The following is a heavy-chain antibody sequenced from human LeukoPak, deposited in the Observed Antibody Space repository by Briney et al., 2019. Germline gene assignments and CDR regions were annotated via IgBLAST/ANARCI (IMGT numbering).Heavy chain of an antibody. V-gene: IGHV3-66*02. Sequence: GGSLRLSCAASGFTGSSNYMSWVRQAPGKGLEWVSVIYSGGSTYYADSVKGRFTISRDNSKNTLYLQMNSLRAEDTAVYYCARQIYGDYISKDNWFDPWGQGTLVTVSS. CDR3: ARQIYGDYISKDNWFDP. CDR1: GFTGSSNY. CDR2: IYSGGST. J-gene: IGHJ5*02. D-gene: IGHD4-17*01.